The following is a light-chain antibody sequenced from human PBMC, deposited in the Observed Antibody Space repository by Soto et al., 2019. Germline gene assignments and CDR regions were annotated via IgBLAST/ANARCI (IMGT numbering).Light chain of an antibody. V-gene: IGLV1-44*01. CDR3: AAWDASLGGFYV. Sequence: QSVLTQPPSASGTPGQRVTISCSGSRSSIGSNTVNWYQHLPGSAPKLLIYSNNHRPSGVPDRFSASKAGASASLAISGLPSEDEGDYYCAAWDASLGGFYVFGSGTKLTVL. CDR1: RSSIGSNT. CDR2: SNN. J-gene: IGLJ1*01.